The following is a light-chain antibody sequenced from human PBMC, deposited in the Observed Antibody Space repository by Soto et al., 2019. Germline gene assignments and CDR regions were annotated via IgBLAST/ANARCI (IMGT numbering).Light chain of an antibody. V-gene: IGLV2-14*01. CDR2: EVS. Sequence: QSAPTQPASVSASPGQSVTISCPGTSSDVGGYNYVSWYQQHPGKAPKLMIYEVSDRPSGVSNRFSGSKSGNTAALTISGRQAEDEADYYCSSYTSSSTPDVFGTGTKVTVL. J-gene: IGLJ1*01. CDR1: SSDVGGYNY. CDR3: SSYTSSSTPDV.